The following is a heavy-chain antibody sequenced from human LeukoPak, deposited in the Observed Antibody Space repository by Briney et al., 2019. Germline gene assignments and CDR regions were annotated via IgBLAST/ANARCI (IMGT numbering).Heavy chain of an antibody. D-gene: IGHD5-12*01. Sequence: GGSLRLSCAASGFTFSSYWMHWVRQAPGKGLVWVSRINSDGSSTNYADSVKGRFTISRDNAKNTLYLQMYSLSAEDTAVYYCARFKREWLRSEYYFDYWGQGTLVTVSS. CDR3: ARFKREWLRSEYYFDY. J-gene: IGHJ4*02. CDR1: GFTFSSYW. V-gene: IGHV3-74*01. CDR2: INSDGSST.